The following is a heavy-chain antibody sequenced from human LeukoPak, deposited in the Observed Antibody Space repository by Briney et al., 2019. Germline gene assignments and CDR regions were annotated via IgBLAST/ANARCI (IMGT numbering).Heavy chain of an antibody. CDR2: ISGSGGST. D-gene: IGHD3-3*01. J-gene: IGHJ4*02. V-gene: IGHV3-23*01. CDR3: ARALYAIFGGSFDY. Sequence: PGGSLRLSCAASGFTFSSYAMSWVRQAPGKGLEWVSAISGSGGSTYYADSVKGRFTISRDNSKNTLYLQMNSLRAEDTAVYYCARALYAIFGGSFDYWGQGTLVTVSS. CDR1: GFTFSSYA.